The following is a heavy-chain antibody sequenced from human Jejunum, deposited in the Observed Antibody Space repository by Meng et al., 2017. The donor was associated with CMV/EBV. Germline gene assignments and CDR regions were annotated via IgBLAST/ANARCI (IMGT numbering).Heavy chain of an antibody. CDR3: ARDSPLDGYSLLDY. D-gene: IGHD5-24*01. CDR1: GYTFTRYP. J-gene: IGHJ4*02. V-gene: IGHV7-4-1*02. CDR2: INTNTGNP. Sequence: QVQVVQSGSELKRTGASVKVSCKASGYTFTRYPMNWVRQAPGQGLEWMGWINTNTGNPTYAQGFTGRFVFSLDTSVSTAYLQINSLRADDTAVYYCARDSPLDGYSLLDYWGQGTLVTVSS.